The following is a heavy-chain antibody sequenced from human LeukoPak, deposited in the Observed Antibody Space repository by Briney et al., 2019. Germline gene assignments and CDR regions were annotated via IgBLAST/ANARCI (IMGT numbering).Heavy chain of an antibody. Sequence: ASVKVFCKASGYTCTAYYMHWVRQAPGQGLEWMGWINPNSGGTNYAQKIQGRVTMTRDTSISTVYMELSRLRSDDTAVYYCARDLRRATANLFDYWGQGNLVTVSS. CDR1: GYTCTAYY. V-gene: IGHV1-2*02. CDR3: ARDLRRATANLFDY. D-gene: IGHD2-21*02. CDR2: INPNSGGT. J-gene: IGHJ4*02.